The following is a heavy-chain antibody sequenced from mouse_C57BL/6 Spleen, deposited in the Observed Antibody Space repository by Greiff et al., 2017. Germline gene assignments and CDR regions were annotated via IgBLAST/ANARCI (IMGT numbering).Heavy chain of an antibody. CDR3: AMWGYDLPHFDY. CDR1: GFTFSDYG. J-gene: IGHJ2*01. V-gene: IGHV5-17*01. Sequence: DVMLVESGGGLVKPGGSLKLSCAASGFTFSDYGMHWVRQAPEKGLEWVAYISSGSSTIYYADTVKGRITISRDNAKNTLFLQMTSLRSEDTAMYYCAMWGYDLPHFDYWGQGTTLTVSS. D-gene: IGHD2-4*01. CDR2: ISSGSSTI.